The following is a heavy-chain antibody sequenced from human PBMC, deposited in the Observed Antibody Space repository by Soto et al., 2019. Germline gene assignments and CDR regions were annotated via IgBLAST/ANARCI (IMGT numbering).Heavy chain of an antibody. CDR3: AKSYSSFKYNWFDP. CDR1: GFPFSDYY. CDR2: ISSSGSTI. D-gene: IGHD6-6*01. Sequence: QVQLVESGGGLVKPGGSWRLSCAASGFPFSDYYLSWIRQAPGKGLGWVSYISSSGSTIYYADSVKGRFTISRDNAKNSLYLQMNSLRAEDTAVYYCAKSYSSFKYNWFDPWGQGTLVTVSS. V-gene: IGHV3-11*01. J-gene: IGHJ5*02.